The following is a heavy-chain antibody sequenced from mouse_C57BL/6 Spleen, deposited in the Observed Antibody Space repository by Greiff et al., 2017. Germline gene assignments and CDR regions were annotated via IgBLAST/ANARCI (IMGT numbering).Heavy chain of an antibody. CDR2: ISSGGSTI. J-gene: IGHJ2*01. Sequence: EVKLVESGGGLVKPGGSLKLSCAASGFTFSDYGMHWVRQAPEKGLEWVAYISSGGSTIYYADTVKGRFTISRDNAKNTLFLQMTSLRSEDTAMYYCARDGYYVDYWGQGTTLTVSS. CDR1: GFTFSDYG. V-gene: IGHV5-17*01. CDR3: ARDGYYVDY. D-gene: IGHD2-3*01.